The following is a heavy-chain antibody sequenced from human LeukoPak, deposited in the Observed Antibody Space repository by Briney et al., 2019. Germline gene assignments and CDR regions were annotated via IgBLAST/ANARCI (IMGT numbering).Heavy chain of an antibody. D-gene: IGHD4-23*01. J-gene: IGHJ6*03. CDR3: TRLGSTVVTSRAKYYHYYMDV. V-gene: IGHV3-73*01. CDR2: IRSKANSYAT. Sequence: GGSLKLSCAASGFTFSGSAMHWVRQASGKGLEWVGRIRSKANSYATAYAASVKGRFTISRDDSKNTAYLQMNSLKTEDTAVYYCTRLGSTVVTSRAKYYHYYMDVWGKGTTVTVSS. CDR1: GFTFSGSA.